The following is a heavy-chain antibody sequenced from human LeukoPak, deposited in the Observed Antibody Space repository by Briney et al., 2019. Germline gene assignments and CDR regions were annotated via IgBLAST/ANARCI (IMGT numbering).Heavy chain of an antibody. CDR1: GGSISSYY. CDR2: IYTSGST. V-gene: IGHV4-4*07. J-gene: IGHJ3*02. CDR3: ARTPYGDQRRARAFDI. D-gene: IGHD4-17*01. Sequence: SETLSLTCTVSGGSISSYYWSWIRQPAGKGLEWIGRIYTSGSTNYNPSLKSRVTMSVDTSKNQFSLKLSSVTAADTAVYYCARTPYGDQRRARAFDIWGQGTMVIVSS.